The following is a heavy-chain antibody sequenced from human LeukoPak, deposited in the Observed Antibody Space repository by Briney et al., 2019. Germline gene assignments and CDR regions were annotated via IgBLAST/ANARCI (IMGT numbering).Heavy chain of an antibody. V-gene: IGHV4-59*08. CDR1: GGSITNYY. Sequence: PSETLSLTCTVSGGSITNYYWTWMRQSPGKGLEWFGYVYYTGSVNYNPCLKSRFTILVDTSKNQFSLNLISVTAADTSVYYCARLSPVAHSGDYLGYFDYWGQGILVTVSS. J-gene: IGHJ4*02. CDR2: VYYTGSV. CDR3: ARLSPVAHSGDYLGYFDY. D-gene: IGHD4-17*01.